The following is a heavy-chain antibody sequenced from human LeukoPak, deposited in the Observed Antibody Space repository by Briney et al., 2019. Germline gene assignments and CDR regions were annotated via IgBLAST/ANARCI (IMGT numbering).Heavy chain of an antibody. Sequence: GGSLRLSCAASGFTFSSYAMNWVRQAPGKGLVWVSRISPTGSTTSYADSVKGRFTVSRDNAKNTLYLQVNNLRAEDTAVYYCARGPNSNWSGLDFWGQGTLLTVSS. CDR3: ARGPNSNWSGLDF. J-gene: IGHJ4*02. D-gene: IGHD6-6*01. V-gene: IGHV3-74*01. CDR2: ISPTGSTT. CDR1: GFTFSSYA.